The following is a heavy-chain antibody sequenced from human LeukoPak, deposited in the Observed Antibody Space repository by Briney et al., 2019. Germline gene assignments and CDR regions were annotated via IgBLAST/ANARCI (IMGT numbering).Heavy chain of an antibody. CDR3: ARDAITRGIIDY. D-gene: IGHD3-10*01. V-gene: IGHV1-2*02. J-gene: IGHJ4*02. Sequence: VSVKVSCKASGYTFTGYYMHWVRQAPGQGLEWMGWINPNSGGTNYAQKFQGRVTMTSDTSVSTAYMELSRLRSDDTAVYYCARDAITRGIIDYWGQGTLVTVSS. CDR2: INPNSGGT. CDR1: GYTFTGYY.